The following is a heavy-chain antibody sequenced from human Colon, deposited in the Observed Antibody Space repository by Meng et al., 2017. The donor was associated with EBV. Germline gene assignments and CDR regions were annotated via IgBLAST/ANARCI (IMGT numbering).Heavy chain of an antibody. Sequence: EVQRGESGGCLVHLGGSLRLSCEAWGFSFSGYWMHWVRQAPGKGLAWVSRINGDGSGTTYADSVKGRFSISRDNAKNTLYLQMNSLRAEDTATYYCARDDASEFDWGQGTLVTVSS. D-gene: IGHD3-10*01. CDR1: GFSFSGYW. J-gene: IGHJ4*02. CDR2: INGDGSGT. CDR3: ARDDASEFD. V-gene: IGHV3-74*03.